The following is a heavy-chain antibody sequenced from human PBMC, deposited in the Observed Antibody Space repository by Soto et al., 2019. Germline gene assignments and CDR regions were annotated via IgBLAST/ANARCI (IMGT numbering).Heavy chain of an antibody. D-gene: IGHD3-22*01. CDR2: ISGHNGNT. J-gene: IGHJ4*02. CDR3: ARHRSNYYDDTVYYYFDY. V-gene: IGHV1-18*04. CDR1: GYSFTSYG. Sequence: GASVKVSCKASGYSFTSYGISWVRQAPGQGPEWMGWISGHNGNTNHPQSLQGRVTMTTDTSRNTVYMELRSLRSDDTAVYYCARHRSNYYDDTVYYYFDYWGQGTLVTVSS.